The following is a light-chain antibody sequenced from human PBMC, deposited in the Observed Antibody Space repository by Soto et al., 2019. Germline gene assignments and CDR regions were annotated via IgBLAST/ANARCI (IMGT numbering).Light chain of an antibody. J-gene: IGLJ3*02. CDR3: SSYTTSNTVV. Sequence: QSVLTQPASVSGSPGQSITISCTGTSSDVGRYKYVSWYQQHPGKAPNLMIYDVDSRPSGISYRFSGSKSGNTASLTISGLQAEDEADYYCSSYTTSNTVVFGGGTKVTVL. CDR1: SSDVGRYKY. V-gene: IGLV2-14*01. CDR2: DVD.